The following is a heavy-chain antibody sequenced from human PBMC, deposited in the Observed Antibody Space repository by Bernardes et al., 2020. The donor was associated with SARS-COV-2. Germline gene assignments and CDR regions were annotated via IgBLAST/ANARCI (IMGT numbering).Heavy chain of an antibody. Sequence: GGSLRLSCAASGFNFSGSAIQWVRQAPGKGLEWVGRMRSKYKGYATGYAASLKGRITISRDDSRNTAYLQINSLKIEDTAVYYCTGDYLYWDQGTLVTVSS. V-gene: IGHV3-73*01. CDR2: MRSKYKGYAT. J-gene: IGHJ4*02. CDR3: TGDYLY. D-gene: IGHD4-17*01. CDR1: GFNFSGSA.